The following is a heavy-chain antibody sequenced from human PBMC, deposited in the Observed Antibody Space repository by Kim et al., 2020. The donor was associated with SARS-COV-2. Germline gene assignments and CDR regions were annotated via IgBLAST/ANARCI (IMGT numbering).Heavy chain of an antibody. CDR3: ATDIGAAPFDY. CDR1: GFTFSNYG. CDR2: IWSNGNTK. Sequence: GGSLRLSCAASGFTFSNYGMHWVRQAPGKGLDWVAVIWSNGNTKNYADSVKGRFTISRDNSKNTLFLEMNSLRAEDTAVYYCATDIGAAPFDYWCQGTLV. J-gene: IGHJ4*02. V-gene: IGHV3-33*01. D-gene: IGHD3-10*01.